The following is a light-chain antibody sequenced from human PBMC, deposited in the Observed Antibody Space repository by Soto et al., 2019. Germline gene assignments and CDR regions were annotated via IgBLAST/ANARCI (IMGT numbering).Light chain of an antibody. V-gene: IGLV2-11*01. CDR2: DVS. Sequence: QSALTQPRSVSGSPGQSVTISCTETSSDVGGYNYVSWYQQHPGKAPKLMIYDVSKRPSGVPDRFSGSKSGNTASLTISGLQAEDEAGYYCCSYAGSYTHVFGTGTKLTVL. CDR1: SSDVGGYNY. CDR3: CSYAGSYTHV. J-gene: IGLJ1*01.